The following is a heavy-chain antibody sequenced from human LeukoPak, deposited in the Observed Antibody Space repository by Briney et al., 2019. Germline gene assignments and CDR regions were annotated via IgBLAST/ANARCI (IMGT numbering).Heavy chain of an antibody. J-gene: IGHJ4*02. CDR2: INHSGST. D-gene: IGHD3-10*01. CDR3: ARYYGSGDY. Sequence: SETLSLTCAVYGGSFSGYYWSWIRQPPGKGLEWIGEINHSGSTNYNPSLKSRVTISVDTSKDQFSLKLSSVTAADTAVYYCARYYGSGDYWGQGTLVTVSS. V-gene: IGHV4-34*01. CDR1: GGSFSGYY.